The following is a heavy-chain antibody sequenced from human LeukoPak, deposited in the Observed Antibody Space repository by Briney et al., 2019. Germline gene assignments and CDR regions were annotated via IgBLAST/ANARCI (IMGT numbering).Heavy chain of an antibody. Sequence: GGSLRLSCAASAPSGFRFSDFYMTWVRQAPGKGLEWISYISSSGSTIDYADSVKGRFTISRDNSKNTLYLQMNSLRAEDTAVYYCAKDLQYSSSPLEFDYWGQGTLVTVSS. D-gene: IGHD6-6*01. J-gene: IGHJ4*02. V-gene: IGHV3-11*04. CDR1: GFRFSDFY. CDR2: ISSSGSTI. CDR3: AKDLQYSSSPLEFDY.